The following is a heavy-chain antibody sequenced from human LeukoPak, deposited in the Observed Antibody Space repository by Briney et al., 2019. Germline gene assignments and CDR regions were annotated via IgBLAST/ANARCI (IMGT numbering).Heavy chain of an antibody. J-gene: IGHJ5*02. CDR1: GGSFSGYY. Sequence: PSETLSLTCAVYGGSFSGYYWSWIRQPPGKGLEWIGEINHSGSTNYNPSLKSRVTMSVDTSKNQFSLKLSSVTTADTAVYYCARALAAGWFDPWGQGTLVTVSS. CDR2: INHSGST. CDR3: ARALAAGWFDP. V-gene: IGHV4-34*01. D-gene: IGHD6-13*01.